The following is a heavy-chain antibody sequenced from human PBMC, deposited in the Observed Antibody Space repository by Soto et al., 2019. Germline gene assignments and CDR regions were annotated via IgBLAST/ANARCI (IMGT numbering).Heavy chain of an antibody. D-gene: IGHD1-1*01. CDR3: ARIQLDTIMALEY. Sequence: QVQLVESGGGVVQPGRSLRLSCAASGFIFNTYGFHWVRQAPGKGLEWVSVIWSDGNNKYYADSVKGRFTISRDSSKNTLYLQMNSLRVEDTAVYYCARIQLDTIMALEYWGQGTLVTVSS. J-gene: IGHJ4*02. V-gene: IGHV3-33*01. CDR2: IWSDGNNK. CDR1: GFIFNTYG.